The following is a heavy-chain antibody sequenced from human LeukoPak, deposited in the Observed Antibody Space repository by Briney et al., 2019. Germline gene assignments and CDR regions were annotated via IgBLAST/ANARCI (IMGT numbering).Heavy chain of an antibody. V-gene: IGHV3-21*06. CDR2: ISLGGKYI. D-gene: IGHD2-15*01. CDR1: AFTFNTSP. CDR3: ARGFCSGGTCYRVTGTFDV. Sequence: GGSLRLSCAASAFTFNTSPMNWLRHAPGKGLEWGSSISLGGKYIYYADAVKGRFTISRDDAKNSLFLEMTSLRADDTAVYFCARGFCSGGTCYRVTGTFDVWGRGTMVTVSS. J-gene: IGHJ3*01.